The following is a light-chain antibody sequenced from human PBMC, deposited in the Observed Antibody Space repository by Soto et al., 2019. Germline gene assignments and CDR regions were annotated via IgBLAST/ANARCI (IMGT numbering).Light chain of an antibody. CDR3: SSYTSSSTQV. Sequence: QSALTQPASVSGSPGQLITISCTGTSSDVGVYNYVSWYQHHPGKAPKLMIYEVSNRPSGVSTRFSGSKSGNTASLTISGLQAEDEADYYCSSYTSSSTQVFGTGTKLTVL. J-gene: IGLJ1*01. CDR1: SSDVGVYNY. CDR2: EVS. V-gene: IGLV2-14*01.